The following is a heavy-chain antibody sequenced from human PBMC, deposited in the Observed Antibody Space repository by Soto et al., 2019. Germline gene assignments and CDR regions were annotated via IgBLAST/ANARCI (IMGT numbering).Heavy chain of an antibody. CDR2: IWFDGSNK. Sequence: QVQLVESGGGVVQPGGSLRLSCEASGFIFSSYGMHWVRQAPGKGLEWLAVIWFDGSNKFYAESVKGRFTVSRDNFKNTLYLQMNSLTAEDTAVYYCARKDDYGDYAPGGYWGQGTLVIVSS. J-gene: IGHJ4*02. CDR1: GFIFSSYG. D-gene: IGHD4-17*01. CDR3: ARKDDYGDYAPGGY. V-gene: IGHV3-33*01.